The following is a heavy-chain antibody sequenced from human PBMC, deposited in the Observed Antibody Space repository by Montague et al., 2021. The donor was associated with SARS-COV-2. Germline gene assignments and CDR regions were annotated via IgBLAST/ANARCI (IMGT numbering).Heavy chain of an antibody. CDR1: GGSIGIRDSY. V-gene: IGHV4-39*01. D-gene: IGHD3-3*01. CDR3: ARRQLRFLEWSTAGYFDG. Sequence: SETLSLTCTVSGGSIGIRDSYWCRIRQPPRNRLDWLGKNYYTGPTYDNPTLQSRGTLSVDTSKNQFSLRVTSLTATDTAVYYCARRQLRFLEWSTAGYFDGWGPGTLVTVSS. J-gene: IGHJ4*02. CDR2: NYYTGPT.